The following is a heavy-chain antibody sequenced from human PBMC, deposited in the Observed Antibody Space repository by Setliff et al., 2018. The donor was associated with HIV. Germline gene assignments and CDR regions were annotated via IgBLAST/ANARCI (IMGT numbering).Heavy chain of an antibody. J-gene: IGHJ4*02. Sequence: PSETLSLTCSVSGGSFSGYYGSWIRQPPGKGLEWIGYIYIYNSWSTNYNPSLTIRVTISADTSRNQFSLKLTSVTAADTAIYYCARGVNFDYWGQGTQVTVSS. V-gene: IGHV4-59*01. CDR2: IYIYNSWST. CDR3: ARGVNFDY. CDR1: GGSFSGYY. D-gene: IGHD3-3*01.